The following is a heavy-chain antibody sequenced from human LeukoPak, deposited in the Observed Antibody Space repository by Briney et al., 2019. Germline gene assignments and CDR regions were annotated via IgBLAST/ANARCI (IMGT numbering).Heavy chain of an antibody. CDR2: ISDQT. CDR3: ATPPGIVGVREAFDI. V-gene: IGHV3-23*01. CDR1: GFTFSIYA. Sequence: GGSLRLSCVVSGFTFSIYAMAWVRQAPGKGLEWVSGISDQTYYADSVRGRFTISRDNSKNTLYLQMNSLRAEDTAVYYCATPPGIVGVREAFDIWGQGTMVTVSS. J-gene: IGHJ3*02. D-gene: IGHD1-26*01.